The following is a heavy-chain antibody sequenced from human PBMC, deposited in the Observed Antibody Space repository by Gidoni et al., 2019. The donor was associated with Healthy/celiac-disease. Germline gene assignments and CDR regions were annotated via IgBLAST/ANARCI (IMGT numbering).Heavy chain of an antibody. CDR2: ISSSSSYI. Sequence: EVQLVESGGGLVKPGGSLRLSCAASGFTFSSYSMNWVRQAPGKGLEWVSSISSSSSYIYYADSVKGRFTISRDNAKNSLYLQMNSLRAEDTAVYYCARDPHNEGRDCSGGSCYDVAIWGQGTMVTVSS. V-gene: IGHV3-21*01. D-gene: IGHD2-15*01. CDR3: ARDPHNEGRDCSGGSCYDVAI. J-gene: IGHJ3*02. CDR1: GFTFSSYS.